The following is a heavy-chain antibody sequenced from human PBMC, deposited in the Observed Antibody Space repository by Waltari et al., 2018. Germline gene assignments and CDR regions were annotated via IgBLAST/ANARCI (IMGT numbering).Heavy chain of an antibody. Sequence: EVQLVQSGAEVKKPGESLKISCKGSGYRFTSYWIGLVRQLPGKGLEWMGIIYPGDSDTRYSPSFQGQVTISADKSISTAYLQWSSLKASDTAMYYCARQVVVPAAMTYYYGMDVWGQGTTVTVSS. V-gene: IGHV5-51*01. CDR3: ARQVVVPAAMTYYYGMDV. D-gene: IGHD2-2*01. CDR2: IYPGDSDT. J-gene: IGHJ6*02. CDR1: GYRFTSYW.